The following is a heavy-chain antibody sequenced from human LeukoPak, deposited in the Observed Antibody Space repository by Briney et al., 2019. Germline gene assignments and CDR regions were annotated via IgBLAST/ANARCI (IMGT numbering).Heavy chain of an antibody. CDR1: GFTFSNYW. V-gene: IGHV3-74*01. CDR3: SRQDHCSGGSCYSLDY. J-gene: IGHJ4*02. D-gene: IGHD2-15*01. CDR2: IRPDGTTT. Sequence: PGGSLRLSCAASGFTFSNYWMHWVRQAPGKGLVWVSRIRPDGTTTSYADSVKGRFTISRDNAKNTLFPQMNSLRAEDTAVYYCSRQDHCSGGSCYSLDYWGQGTLVTVSS.